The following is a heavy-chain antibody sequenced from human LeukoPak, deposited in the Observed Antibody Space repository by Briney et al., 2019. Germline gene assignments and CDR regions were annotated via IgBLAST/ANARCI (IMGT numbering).Heavy chain of an antibody. CDR3: ASTPGDLTGYYQWHFDY. CDR1: GGSISSYY. CDR2: IYYSGST. J-gene: IGHJ4*02. V-gene: IGHV4-59*01. D-gene: IGHD3-9*01. Sequence: KPSENLSLTCTVSGGSISSYYWSWIRQPPGKGLEWIGYIYYSGSTNYNPSLKSRVTISVDTSKNQFSLKLSSVTAADTAVYYCASTPGDLTGYYQWHFDYWGQGTLVTVSS.